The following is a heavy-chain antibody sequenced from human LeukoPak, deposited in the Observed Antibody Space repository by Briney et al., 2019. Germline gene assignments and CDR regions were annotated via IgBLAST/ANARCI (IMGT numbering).Heavy chain of an antibody. CDR2: IRYDGSNK. CDR1: GFTFSSYG. V-gene: IGHV3-30*02. CDR3: AKDWNQLLYGNNWFDP. J-gene: IGHJ5*02. Sequence: PGGSLRLSCAASGFTFSSYGMHWVRQAPGKGLEWVAFIRYDGSNKYYADSVKGRFTISRDNSKNTQYLQMNSLRAEDTAVYYCAKDWNQLLYGNNWFDPWGQGTLVTVSS. D-gene: IGHD2-2*02.